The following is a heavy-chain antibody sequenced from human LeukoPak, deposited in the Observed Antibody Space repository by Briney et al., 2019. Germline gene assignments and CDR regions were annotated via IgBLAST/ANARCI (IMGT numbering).Heavy chain of an antibody. CDR1: GGSFSGYY. CDR3: AASYDSSGYYPFQH. Sequence: SETLSLTCAVYGGSFSGYYWSWIRQPPGKGLEWIGYIYYSGSTNYNPSLKSRVTISVDTSKNQFSLKLSSVTAADTAVYYCAASYDSSGYYPFQHWGQGTLVTVSS. V-gene: IGHV4-59*01. D-gene: IGHD3-22*01. J-gene: IGHJ1*01. CDR2: IYYSGST.